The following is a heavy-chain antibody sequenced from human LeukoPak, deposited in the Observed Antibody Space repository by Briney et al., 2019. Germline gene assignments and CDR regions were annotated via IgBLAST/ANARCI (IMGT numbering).Heavy chain of an antibody. D-gene: IGHD5-18*01. Sequence: GGSLRLSCEASGFTFGSFAMDWVRQAPGKGLDWIAGIFGSGGSPHYADSVKGRFTISRDNSKNTVYLQINSLRAEDTAVYYCGKTTAGYSSGQKPAWPVDYWGQGTLVTVSS. V-gene: IGHV3-23*01. CDR1: GFTFGSFA. J-gene: IGHJ4*02. CDR3: GKTTAGYSSGQKPAWPVDY. CDR2: IFGSGGSP.